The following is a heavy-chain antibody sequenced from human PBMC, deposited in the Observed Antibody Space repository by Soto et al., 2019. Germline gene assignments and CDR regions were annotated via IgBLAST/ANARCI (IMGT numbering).Heavy chain of an antibody. CDR3: VREGGDNWFDP. J-gene: IGHJ5*02. Sequence: ASVKVSCKASGYMFTVFYLHCVRQAPVQWREWMGWINPNNGVTTYAKNFQGRVTMTRDSSISTAYMELSSLRSDDTAVYYCVREGGDNWFDPWGQGTLVTVSS. D-gene: IGHD3-16*01. CDR1: GYMFTVFY. CDR2: INPNNGVT. V-gene: IGHV1-2*02.